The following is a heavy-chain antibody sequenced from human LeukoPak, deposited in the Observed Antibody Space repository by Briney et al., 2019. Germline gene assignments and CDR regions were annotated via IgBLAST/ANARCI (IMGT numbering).Heavy chain of an antibody. V-gene: IGHV1-2*02. J-gene: IGHJ6*03. CDR2: ISPNSGGT. CDR1: GYTLSGYQ. Sequence: ASVKVSCKASGYTLSGYQLHWVRQAPGQGLEWMGWISPNSGGTHYAQKFQGRVTMTRDTSINTVYMELRRLRSDDTAVYYCARERSPEDYMDVWGEGTTVTVSS. CDR3: ARERSPEDYMDV.